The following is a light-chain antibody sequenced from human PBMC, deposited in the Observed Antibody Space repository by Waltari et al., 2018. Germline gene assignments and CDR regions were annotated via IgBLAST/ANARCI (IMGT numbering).Light chain of an antibody. CDR1: QSVSSSY. J-gene: IGKJ1*01. Sequence: EIVLMQSPGTLSVSPGERATLSCRASQSVSSSYLAWYQQKPGQAPRLLIYGASSRATGIPDRFSGSGSGTAFTLTISRLEPEDFAVYYCQQYGDSPWTFGQGTKVEIK. CDR2: GAS. CDR3: QQYGDSPWT. V-gene: IGKV3-20*01.